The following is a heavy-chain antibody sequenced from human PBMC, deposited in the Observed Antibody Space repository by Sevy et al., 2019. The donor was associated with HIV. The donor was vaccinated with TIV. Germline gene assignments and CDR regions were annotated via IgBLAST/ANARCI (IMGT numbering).Heavy chain of an antibody. V-gene: IGHV3-11*06. Sequence: GGSLRLSCAASGFTFSDYYMSWIRQAPGKGLEWVSYISSSSSYTNYADSVKGRLTISRDNAKNSLYLQMNSLRAEDTAVYYCAREGRAIVVVPAALPSYYYYYGMDVWGQGTTVTVSS. CDR2: ISSSSSYT. J-gene: IGHJ6*02. CDR1: GFTFSDYY. CDR3: AREGRAIVVVPAALPSYYYYYGMDV. D-gene: IGHD2-2*01.